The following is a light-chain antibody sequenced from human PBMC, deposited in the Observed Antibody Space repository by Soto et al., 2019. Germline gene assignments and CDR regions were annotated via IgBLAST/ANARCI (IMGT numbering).Light chain of an antibody. CDR3: MQALQTPWT. V-gene: IGKV2-28*01. J-gene: IGKJ1*01. Sequence: DIVMTQSPLSLPVTPGEPASISCRSSQSLLHSNGYNYLDWYLQKPGQSPQLLIYLGSNWASGVPDRFSGSVSGTDFTLKISRVEAEHVGVYYCMQALQTPWTFGQGTKVEIK. CDR1: QSLLHSNGYNY. CDR2: LGS.